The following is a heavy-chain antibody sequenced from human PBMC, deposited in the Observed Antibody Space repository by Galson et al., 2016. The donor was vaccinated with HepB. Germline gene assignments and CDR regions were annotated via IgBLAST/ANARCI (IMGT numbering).Heavy chain of an antibody. Sequence: ETLSLTCAVSGVFINTTDWWSLVRQPPGKGLEWIGEIYHRGKVNYNPSLKSRVTISVDKSNNQFSLRLTSVTAADTALYYCARFTHFNWTYDVWGRGTLVTVSS. CDR3: ARFTHFNWTYDV. CDR2: IYHRGKV. V-gene: IGHV4-4*02. J-gene: IGHJ4*02. D-gene: IGHD1-7*01. CDR1: GVFINTTDW.